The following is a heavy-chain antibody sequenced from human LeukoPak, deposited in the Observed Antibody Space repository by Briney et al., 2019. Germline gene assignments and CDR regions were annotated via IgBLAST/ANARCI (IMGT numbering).Heavy chain of an antibody. CDR3: ARDVVAAVGSFDY. CDR2: IYYSGST. D-gene: IGHD6-13*01. Sequence: SETLSLTCTVSGGSISSSSYYWSWIRQPPGKGLEWIGYIYYSGSTNYNPSLKSRVTISVDTSKNQFSLKLSSVTAADTAVYYCARDVVAAVGSFDYWGQGILVTVSS. V-gene: IGHV4-61*01. J-gene: IGHJ4*02. CDR1: GGSISSSSYY.